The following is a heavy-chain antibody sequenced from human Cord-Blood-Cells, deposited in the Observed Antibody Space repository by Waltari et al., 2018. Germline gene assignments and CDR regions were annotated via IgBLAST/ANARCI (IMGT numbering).Heavy chain of an antibody. J-gene: IGHJ5*02. CDR1: GGSISSSSYY. Sequence: QLQLQESGPGLVKPSETLSLTCTVSGGSISSSSYYWGWIRQPPGKGLEWIGSIYYSGSNYYNPSLKSRVTISVDTSKNQFSLKLSSVTAADTAVYYCVGTGDVLDWFDPWGQGTLVTVSS. D-gene: IGHD7-27*01. CDR3: VGTGDVLDWFDP. V-gene: IGHV4-39*01. CDR2: IYYSGSN.